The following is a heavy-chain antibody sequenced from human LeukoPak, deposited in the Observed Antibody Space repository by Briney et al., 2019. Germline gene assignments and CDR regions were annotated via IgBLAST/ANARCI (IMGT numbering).Heavy chain of an antibody. D-gene: IGHD4-17*01. J-gene: IGHJ5*02. CDR2: FYPEDGET. Sequence: VASVKVSCKVSGYTLTELSMHWVRQAPGKGLEWMGVFYPEDGETIYAQKLQGRVAMTEDTSTDTAYMELSSLRSEDTAVYYCTYLTTVITHEFDPWGQGTLVTVSS. CDR3: TYLTTVITHEFDP. V-gene: IGHV1-24*01. CDR1: GYTLTELS.